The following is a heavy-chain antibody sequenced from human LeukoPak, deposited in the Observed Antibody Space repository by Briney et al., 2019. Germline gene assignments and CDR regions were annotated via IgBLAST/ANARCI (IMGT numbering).Heavy chain of an antibody. J-gene: IGHJ4*02. D-gene: IGHD2-15*01. Sequence: QAGESMRLSCAASGFTYNNYGMSWVRHAPREGVEWVEGITEGAASTNYGGSVKGRFTLSRDNSKNTLHLQMNSLRADDTAVYYCAKSGRYCSAGSCYQEASLDYWGQGTLVTVSS. V-gene: IGHV3-23*01. CDR2: ITEGAAST. CDR3: AKSGRYCSAGSCYQEASLDY. CDR1: GFTYNNYG.